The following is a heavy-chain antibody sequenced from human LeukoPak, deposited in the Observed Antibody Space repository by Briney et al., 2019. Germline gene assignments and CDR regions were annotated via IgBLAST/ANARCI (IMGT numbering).Heavy chain of an antibody. CDR2: INWDGDST. D-gene: IGHD6-19*01. CDR1: GFFFVDNG. V-gene: IGHV3-20*04. J-gene: IGHJ4*02. Sequence: GGSLRLSCEASGFFFVDNGMSWVRQGPGKGLEWVSGINWDGDSTGYADSVKGRFTISRDNAKNSLYLQMNSLRPEDTALYYCASGDKNGWYFDRWGQGTLVTVSS. CDR3: ASGDKNGWYFDR.